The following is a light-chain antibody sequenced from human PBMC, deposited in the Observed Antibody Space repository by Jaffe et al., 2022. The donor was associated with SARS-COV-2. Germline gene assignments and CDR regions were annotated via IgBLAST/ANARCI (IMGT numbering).Light chain of an antibody. Sequence: DIQMTQSPSSLSASVGDRVTITCRASQSISNYLNWYQQKPGIAPKLLIYAASSLQSGVPSRFSGSGSGTDFSLTISSLQSEDFATYYCQQSFSTPYTFGQGTKLEI. V-gene: IGKV1-39*01. J-gene: IGKJ2*01. CDR3: QQSFSTPYT. CDR1: QSISNY. CDR2: AAS.